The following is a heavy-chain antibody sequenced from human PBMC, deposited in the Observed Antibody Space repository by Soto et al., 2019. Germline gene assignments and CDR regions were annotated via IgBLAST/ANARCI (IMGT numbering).Heavy chain of an antibody. CDR3: ARSSNFDY. Sequence: QVQRQESGPGLVKPSETLSLTCTVSGGSISSYYWSWIRQPPGKGLEWIGYIYYSGSTNYNPSLKSRVTISVDTAKNQFSLKMSSVTAADTAVYYCARSSNFDYWGQGTLVTVSS. CDR2: IYYSGST. V-gene: IGHV4-59*01. D-gene: IGHD6-19*01. J-gene: IGHJ4*02. CDR1: GGSISSYY.